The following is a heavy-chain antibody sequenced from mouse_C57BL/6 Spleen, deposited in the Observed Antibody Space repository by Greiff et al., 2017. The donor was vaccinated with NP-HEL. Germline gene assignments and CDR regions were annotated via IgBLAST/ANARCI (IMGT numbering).Heavy chain of an antibody. CDR1: GYTFTSYW. CDR3: ARNYYGLEC. Sequence: VQLQQPGAELVMPGASVKLSCKASGYTFTSYWMHWVKQRPGQGLEWIGEIDPSDSYTNYNQKFKGKSTLTVDQSSSTAYMQISSLTSEDSAVYYCARNYYGLECWGQGTTLTVS. CDR2: IDPSDSYT. D-gene: IGHD1-1*01. V-gene: IGHV1-69*01. J-gene: IGHJ2*01.